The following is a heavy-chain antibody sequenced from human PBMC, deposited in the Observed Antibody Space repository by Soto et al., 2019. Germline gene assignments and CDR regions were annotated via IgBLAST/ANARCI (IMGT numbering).Heavy chain of an antibody. Sequence: SETLSLTCTVSGGSISSYYWSWIRQPPGKGLEWIGYIYYSGSTNYNPSLKSRVTISVDTSKNQFSLKLSSVTAADTAVYYCARRKGSGSSNYYYYYYMDVWGKGTTVTVSS. V-gene: IGHV4-59*08. CDR2: IYYSGST. CDR1: GGSISSYY. D-gene: IGHD3-10*01. CDR3: ARRKGSGSSNYYYYYYMDV. J-gene: IGHJ6*03.